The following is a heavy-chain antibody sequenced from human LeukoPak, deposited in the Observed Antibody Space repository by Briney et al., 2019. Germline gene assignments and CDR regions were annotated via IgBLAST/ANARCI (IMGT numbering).Heavy chain of an antibody. V-gene: IGHV4-34*01. CDR3: ARGLYDYYYYYGMDV. CDR2: INHSGST. Sequence: SETLSLTCAVYGGSFSGYYWSWIRQPPGKGLEWIGEINHSGSTNYNPSLKSRVTISVDTSKNQFSLELSSVTAADTAVYYCARGLYDYYYYYGMDVWGQGTTVTVSS. D-gene: IGHD2-8*01. CDR1: GGSFSGYY. J-gene: IGHJ6*02.